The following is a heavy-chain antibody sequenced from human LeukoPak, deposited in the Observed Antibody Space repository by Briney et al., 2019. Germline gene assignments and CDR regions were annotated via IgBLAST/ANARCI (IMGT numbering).Heavy chain of an antibody. CDR2: ISSSSSYI. CDR1: GFTFSSYS. Sequence: KTGGSLRLSCAASGFTFSSYSMNWVRQAPGKGLEWVSSISSSSSYIYYADSVKGRFTISRDNSKNTLYLQMNSLRAEDTAVYYCARSNYYDSSGYFDYWGQGTLVTVSS. J-gene: IGHJ4*02. D-gene: IGHD3-22*01. CDR3: ARSNYYDSSGYFDY. V-gene: IGHV3-21*01.